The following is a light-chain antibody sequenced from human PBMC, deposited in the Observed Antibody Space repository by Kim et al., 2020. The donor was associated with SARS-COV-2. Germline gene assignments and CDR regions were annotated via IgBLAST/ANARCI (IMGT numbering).Light chain of an antibody. Sequence: EIVLTQSPVTLSLSPGERATLSCRASQSVGSRYLAWFQQKPGQPPRLLMYDTSKRATGVPDRFSGSGSGTDFTLTVSRLEAEDYAVYYCQQCLKSPLTFGGGTRVEIK. CDR1: QSVGSRY. CDR2: DTS. CDR3: QQCLKSPLT. J-gene: IGKJ4*01. V-gene: IGKV3-20*01.